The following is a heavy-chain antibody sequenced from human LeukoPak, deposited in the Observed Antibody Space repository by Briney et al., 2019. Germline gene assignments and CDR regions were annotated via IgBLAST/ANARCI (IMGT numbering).Heavy chain of an antibody. Sequence: SVKVSCKASGGTFSSYAISWVRQAPGQGLEWMGRIIPILGIANYAQKFQGRVTITADKSTGTAYMELSSLRSEDTAVYYCAREVVAAAGNNWFDPWGQGTLVTVSS. CDR1: GGTFSSYA. V-gene: IGHV1-69*04. D-gene: IGHD6-13*01. CDR3: AREVVAAAGNNWFDP. CDR2: IIPILGIA. J-gene: IGHJ5*02.